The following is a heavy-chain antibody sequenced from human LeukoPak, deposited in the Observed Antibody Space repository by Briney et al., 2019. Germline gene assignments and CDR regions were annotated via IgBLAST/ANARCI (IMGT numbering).Heavy chain of an antibody. D-gene: IGHD2-15*01. CDR3: AREDGYCSGGNCYSYFDS. Sequence: GGSLRLSCAASGFTFSHFWMSWVRQAPGKGLEWVAYIKKTGSETYYEDSVKGRFTITRDNTRSSLFLQMYSLRAEDTAVYFCAREDGYCSGGNCYSYFDSWGQGTLVTVSS. CDR1: GFTFSHFW. CDR2: IKKTGSET. V-gene: IGHV3-7*01. J-gene: IGHJ4*02.